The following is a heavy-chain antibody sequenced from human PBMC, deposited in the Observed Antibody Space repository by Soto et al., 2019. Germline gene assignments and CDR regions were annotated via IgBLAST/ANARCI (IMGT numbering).Heavy chain of an antibody. CDR2: IIPIFGTA. Sequence: QVQLVQSGAEVKKPGSSVKVSCKASGGTFSNYGVNWVRQAPGQGLEWMGGIIPIFGTAKYAQKFQGRVTLTADTSPRQAYMDLTSLGSEDPAVYYCARDGPLYDSSAYSSLYWAQGTLFTV. CDR1: GGTFSNYG. V-gene: IGHV1-69*06. J-gene: IGHJ4*02. D-gene: IGHD3-22*01. CDR3: ARDGPLYDSSAYSSLY.